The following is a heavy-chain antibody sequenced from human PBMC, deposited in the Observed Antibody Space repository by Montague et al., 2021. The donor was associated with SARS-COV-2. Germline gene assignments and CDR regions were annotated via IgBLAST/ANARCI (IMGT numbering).Heavy chain of an antibody. CDR2: IWYDGSNK. Sequence: SLRLSCAASGFTFSSYGMHWVRQAPGKGLEWVAVIWYDGSNKYYADSVKGRFTISRDNSKNTPYLQMNSLRAEDTAVYYCARDARYDFWSGYYFDYWGQGTLVTVSS. D-gene: IGHD3-3*01. J-gene: IGHJ4*02. CDR1: GFTFSSYG. V-gene: IGHV3-33*01. CDR3: ARDARYDFWSGYYFDY.